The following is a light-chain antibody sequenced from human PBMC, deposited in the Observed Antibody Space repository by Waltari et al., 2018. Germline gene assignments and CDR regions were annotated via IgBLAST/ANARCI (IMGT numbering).Light chain of an antibody. CDR2: DVS. V-gene: IGLV2-14*03. J-gene: IGLJ2*01. CDR3: SSYTSSTLVV. CDR1: SNDVGGYNY. Sequence: QSALTQPASVSGSPGQSITISCTGTSNDVGGYNYVSWYQKHPGKAPKLMIYDVSNRPSGVSNRFSGSKSGNTASLTISGLQAEDEGNYYCSSYTSSTLVVFGGGTNLTVL.